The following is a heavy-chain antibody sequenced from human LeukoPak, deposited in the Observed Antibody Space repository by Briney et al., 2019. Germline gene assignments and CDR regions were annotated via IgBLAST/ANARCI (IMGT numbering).Heavy chain of an antibody. CDR2: INPNSGGT. Sequence: ASFKVSCKASGYSFTAFYIHWVRQAPGQGLEWMGWINPNSGGTNYAQKFQGRVTMTRDTSISTAYMELSRLTSDDTAVYYCARGSPDYYGSGIGDYWGQGTLVTVSS. CDR1: GYSFTAFY. V-gene: IGHV1-2*02. CDR3: ARGSPDYYGSGIGDY. D-gene: IGHD3-10*01. J-gene: IGHJ4*02.